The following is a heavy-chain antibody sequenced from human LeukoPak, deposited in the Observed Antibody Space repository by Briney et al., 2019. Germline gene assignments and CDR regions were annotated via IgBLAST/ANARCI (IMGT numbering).Heavy chain of an antibody. CDR2: LSSDGNSK. CDR3: ARDGGPGYSSTWNPSGH. Sequence: GGSLRLSCTVSGFVFSNYAFHWFRQAPGKGLEWVAVLSSDGNSKYYTDSVKGRFTISRDNSKNTLFLQMYSLRPEDTAMYHCARDGGPGYSSTWNPSGHWGQGTLVTVSS. CDR1: GFVFSNYA. J-gene: IGHJ4*02. D-gene: IGHD2-2*01. V-gene: IGHV3-30-3*01.